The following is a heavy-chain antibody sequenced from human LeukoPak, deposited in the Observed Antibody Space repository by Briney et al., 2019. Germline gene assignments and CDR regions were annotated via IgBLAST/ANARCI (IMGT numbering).Heavy chain of an antibody. D-gene: IGHD1-26*01. CDR2: IYNRGST. CDR3: AGGSYYRFDY. CDR1: GGSINSFY. V-gene: IGHV4-59*01. Sequence: PSETLSLTCTVSGGSINSFYLGWIRQPPGKGLEWIGYIYNRGSTNYNPSLKSRVIISVDTSKNHFSLKLSSVTAADTAVYYCAGGSYYRFDYWGQGTLVTVSS. J-gene: IGHJ4*02.